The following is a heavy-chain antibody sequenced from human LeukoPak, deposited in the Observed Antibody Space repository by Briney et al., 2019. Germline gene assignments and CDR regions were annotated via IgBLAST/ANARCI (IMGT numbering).Heavy chain of an antibody. CDR1: GFTFSDHY. CDR2: ISISGGSI. Sequence: PGGSLRLSCAASGFTFSDHYMTWIRQAPGKALEWVSYISISGGSIYYADPVKGRFTISRDNANNSLSLHANSLRAEDTAVYYCARSKWERGNHYYYCVDVWGKGTTVTVSS. V-gene: IGHV3-11*04. D-gene: IGHD1-26*01. CDR3: ARSKWERGNHYYYCVDV. J-gene: IGHJ6*03.